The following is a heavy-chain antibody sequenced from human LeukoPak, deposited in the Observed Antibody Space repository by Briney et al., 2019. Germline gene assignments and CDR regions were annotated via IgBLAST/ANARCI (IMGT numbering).Heavy chain of an antibody. CDR3: ARGSPTPSGSYYLLFPFDY. CDR2: ISYDGSNK. CDR1: GFTFSSYG. J-gene: IGHJ4*02. D-gene: IGHD1-26*01. V-gene: IGHV3-30*03. Sequence: GGSLRLSCAASGFTFSSYGMHWVRQAPGKGLEWVAVISYDGSNKYYADSVKGRFTISRDNSKNTLYLQMNSLRAEDTAVYYCARGSPTPSGSYYLLFPFDYWGQGTLVTVSS.